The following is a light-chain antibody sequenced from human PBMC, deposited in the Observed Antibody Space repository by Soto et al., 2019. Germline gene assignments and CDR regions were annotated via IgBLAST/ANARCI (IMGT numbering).Light chain of an antibody. Sequence: QSVLTQPASVSGSPGQSITISCTGTSSDVGGYNYVSWYQQHPGKAPKLMIYEVSNRPSGVSNRFSGSKSGNTASLIISGLQAEDEADYYCRSYTTSRTYVFGIGTKATVL. CDR2: EVS. CDR1: SSDVGGYNY. V-gene: IGLV2-14*01. J-gene: IGLJ1*01. CDR3: RSYTTSRTYV.